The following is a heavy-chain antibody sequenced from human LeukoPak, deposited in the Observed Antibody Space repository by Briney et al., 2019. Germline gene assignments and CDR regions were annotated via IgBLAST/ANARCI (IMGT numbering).Heavy chain of an antibody. J-gene: IGHJ4*02. D-gene: IGHD3-10*01. CDR2: INHSGST. Sequence: SETLSLTCAVYGGSFSGYYWSWIRQPPGKGLEWIGEINHSGSTNYNPSLKSRVTISVDTSKNQFSLKLSSVTAADTAVYYCARGGISLLARSFDYWGQGTLATVSS. CDR3: ARGGISLLARSFDY. CDR1: GGSFSGYY. V-gene: IGHV4-34*01.